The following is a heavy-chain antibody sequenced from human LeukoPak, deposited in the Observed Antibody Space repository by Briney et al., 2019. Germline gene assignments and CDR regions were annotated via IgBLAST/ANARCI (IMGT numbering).Heavy chain of an antibody. D-gene: IGHD4-11*01. CDR1: GGSISSGSYY. Sequence: PSETLSLTCTVSGGSISSGSYYWSWIRQPAGKGLEWIGRIYTSGSTNYNPSLKSRVTISVDTSKNQFSLKLSSVTAADTAVYYCARDGFSNYGDAFDIWGQGTMVTVSS. J-gene: IGHJ3*02. CDR2: IYTSGST. V-gene: IGHV4-61*02. CDR3: ARDGFSNYGDAFDI.